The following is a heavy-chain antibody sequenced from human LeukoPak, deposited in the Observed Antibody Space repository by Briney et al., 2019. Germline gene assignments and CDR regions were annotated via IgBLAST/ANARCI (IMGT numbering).Heavy chain of an antibody. CDR1: GFTFSSYS. D-gene: IGHD1-26*01. Sequence: GGSPRLSCAASGFTFSSYSMNWVRQAPGKGLEWVSSISSSSYIYYADSVKGRFTISRDNAKNSLYLQMNSLRAEDTAVYYCARDAYWELRGVVDYWGQGTLVSVSS. J-gene: IGHJ4*02. CDR3: ARDAYWELRGVVDY. V-gene: IGHV3-21*01. CDR2: ISSSSYI.